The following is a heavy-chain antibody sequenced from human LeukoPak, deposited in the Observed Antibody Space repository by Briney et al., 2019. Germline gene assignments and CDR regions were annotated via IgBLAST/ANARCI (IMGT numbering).Heavy chain of an antibody. Sequence: NPSETLSLTCAVYGGSFSGYSWSWIRQPPGKGLEWIGYIYHSGSTYYNPSLKSRVTISVDRSKNQFSLKLSSVTAADTAVYYCARGDAVILDAFDIWGQGTMVTVSS. CDR3: ARGDAVILDAFDI. D-gene: IGHD3-22*01. CDR1: GGSFSGYS. CDR2: IYHSGST. J-gene: IGHJ3*02. V-gene: IGHV4-30-2*01.